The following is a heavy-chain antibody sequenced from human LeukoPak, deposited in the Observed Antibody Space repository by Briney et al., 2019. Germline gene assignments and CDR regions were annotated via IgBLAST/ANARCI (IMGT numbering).Heavy chain of an antibody. Sequence: SVKVSCKASGRTFSSYAISWVRQAPGQGLEWMGRIIPIFGTANYAQKFQGRVTITTDESTSTAYMVLSSLRSEDTAVYYCARDREYYYDSSGYYYHDYWGQGTLVTVSS. CDR3: ARDREYYYDSSGYYYHDY. D-gene: IGHD3-22*01. V-gene: IGHV1-69*05. J-gene: IGHJ4*02. CDR1: GRTFSSYA. CDR2: IIPIFGTA.